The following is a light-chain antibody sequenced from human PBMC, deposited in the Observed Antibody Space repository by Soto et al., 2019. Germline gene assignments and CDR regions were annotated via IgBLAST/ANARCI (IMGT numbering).Light chain of an antibody. CDR1: QSISSY. CDR2: AAS. J-gene: IGKJ5*01. CDR3: QQSYSTPKIT. Sequence: DLQMTQSPSTLSASVGDRVTITCRASQSISSYLNWYQQKPGKAPKLLIYAASSLQSGVPSRFSGSGSGTDFTLTISSLQPEDFATYYCQQSYSTPKITFGQGTRLAI. V-gene: IGKV1-39*01.